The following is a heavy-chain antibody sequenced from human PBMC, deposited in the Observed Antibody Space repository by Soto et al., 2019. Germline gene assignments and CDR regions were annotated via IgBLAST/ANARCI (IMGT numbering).Heavy chain of an antibody. Sequence: SETLSLTCAVYGGSFSGYYWNWIRQPPGKGLEWIGEINHSGSTNYNLSLKSRVIISVDTSKNQFSLKLSSVTAADTAVYYCARGHRRNFDFWGQGTLVTVSS. CDR1: GGSFSGYY. CDR2: INHSGST. J-gene: IGHJ4*02. CDR3: ARGHRRNFDF. V-gene: IGHV4-34*01.